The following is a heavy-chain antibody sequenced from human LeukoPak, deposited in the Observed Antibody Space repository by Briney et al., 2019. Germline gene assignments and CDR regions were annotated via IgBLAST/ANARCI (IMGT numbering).Heavy chain of an antibody. J-gene: IGHJ5*02. CDR1: GGTFSSYA. D-gene: IGHD1-26*01. Sequence: SVKVSCKASGGTFSSYAISWVRQAPGQGLEWMGGIIPIFGTANYAQKFQGRVTLTADESTSTAYMELSSLRSEDTAVYYCARRWELLGNWFDPWGQGTLVTVSS. V-gene: IGHV1-69*01. CDR3: ARRWELLGNWFDP. CDR2: IIPIFGTA.